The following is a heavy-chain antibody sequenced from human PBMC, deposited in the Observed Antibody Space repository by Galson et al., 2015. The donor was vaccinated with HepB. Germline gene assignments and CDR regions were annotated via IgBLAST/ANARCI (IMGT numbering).Heavy chain of an antibody. CDR2: IIPIFGTA. D-gene: IGHD2-2*01. CDR1: GGTFSSYA. V-gene: IGHV1-69*13. Sequence: SVKVSCKASGGTFSSYAISWVRQAPGQGLEWMGGIIPIFGTANYAQKFQGRVTITADESTSTAYMELSSLRSEDTAVYYCARDPRRGYCSSTSCSLGFDYWGQGTLVTVSS. CDR3: ARDPRRGYCSSTSCSLGFDY. J-gene: IGHJ4*02.